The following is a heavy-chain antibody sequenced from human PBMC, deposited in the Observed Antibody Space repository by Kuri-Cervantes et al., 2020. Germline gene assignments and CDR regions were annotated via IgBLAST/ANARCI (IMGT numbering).Heavy chain of an antibody. D-gene: IGHD3-22*01. V-gene: IGHV4-61*01. CDR1: GGSVSSGSYY. J-gene: IGHJ3*02. Sequence: SETLSLTCTVSGGSVSSGSYYWSWIRQPPGKGLEWIGYIYYSGSTNYNPSLKSRVTISVDTSKNQFSLKLSSVTAADTAVYYCARQARNYYDMRAFDIWGQGTMVTVSS. CDR3: ARQARNYYDMRAFDI. CDR2: IYYSGST.